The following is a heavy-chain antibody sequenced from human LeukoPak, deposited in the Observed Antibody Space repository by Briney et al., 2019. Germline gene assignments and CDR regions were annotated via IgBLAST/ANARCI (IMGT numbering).Heavy chain of an antibody. CDR1: RFTVSSNY. CDR3: AKGRIMGYSSSWYGGEYTFDS. V-gene: IGHV3-23*01. D-gene: IGHD6-13*01. CDR2: ISGTGGST. Sequence: GASMSLSGAASRFTVSSNYRRWVRQAPGEVLEGVSAISGTGGSTYFEAFVRGRFTTSRDTSRNWFYLIINSLTDDDTVVYYCAKGRIMGYSSSWYGGEYTFDSWGQGTLVTVS. J-gene: IGHJ4*02.